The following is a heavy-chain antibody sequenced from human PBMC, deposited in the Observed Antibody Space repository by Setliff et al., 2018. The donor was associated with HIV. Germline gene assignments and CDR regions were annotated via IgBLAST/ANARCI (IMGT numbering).Heavy chain of an antibody. CDR3: AKAFGYCSGGSCPVLMDV. D-gene: IGHD2-15*01. CDR2: IRYDGDSK. J-gene: IGHJ6*03. Sequence: PGGSLRLSCAASGFTFSGYGMYWVRQAPGKGLEWVAFIRYDGDSKYYADSVKGRFTISRDNSKNTLYLQMNSLRAKDAAVYYCAKAFGYCSGGSCPVLMDVWGKGTTVTVSS. CDR1: GFTFSGYG. V-gene: IGHV3-30*02.